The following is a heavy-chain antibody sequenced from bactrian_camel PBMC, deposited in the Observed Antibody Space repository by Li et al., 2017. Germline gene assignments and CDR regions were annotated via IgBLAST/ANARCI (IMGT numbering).Heavy chain of an antibody. CDR3: AAGSWVAGSLDEHDYVH. J-gene: IGHJ4*01. Sequence: HVQLVESGGGSVQAGGSLTLPCAASGNIDDSIVMAWFRQSPGKKREGVASIYSGGGSQYYADSVKGRFTISVDNAKNPVMVYLKMPTLKPDDTAMYYCAAGSWVAGSLDEHDYVHWGQGTQVTVS. D-gene: IGHD6*01. CDR1: GNIDDSIV. V-gene: IGHV3S54*01. CDR2: IYSGGGSQ.